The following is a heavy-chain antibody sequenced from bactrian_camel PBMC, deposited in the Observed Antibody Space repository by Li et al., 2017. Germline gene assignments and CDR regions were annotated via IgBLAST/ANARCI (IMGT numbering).Heavy chain of an antibody. D-gene: IGHD6*01. Sequence: HVQLVESGGGSVQAGGSLRLSCAFSGLDNDAYAMGWIRQFPGNEREAVAVIDSHGRATYIDSVMGRFTASRDDADATLDLQMNSLQPGDTAVYHCAAVKQSGGSWPLMDRLLSFGYQGQGTQVTVS. CDR3: AAVKQSGGSWPLMDRLLSFGY. CDR2: IDSHGRA. CDR1: GLDNDAYA. J-gene: IGHJ6*01. V-gene: IGHV3S55*01.